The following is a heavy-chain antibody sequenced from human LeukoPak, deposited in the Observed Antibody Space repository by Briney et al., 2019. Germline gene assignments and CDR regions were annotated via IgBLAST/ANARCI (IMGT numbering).Heavy chain of an antibody. D-gene: IGHD1-26*01. V-gene: IGHV3-23*01. CDR3: AKVSWELLVY. J-gene: IGHJ4*02. Sequence: PEGSLRLSCAASGFTFSSYAMSWVRQTPGKGLEWVSAISGSGGSTYYADSVKGRFTISRDNSKNTLYLQMNSLRAEDTAVYYCAKVSWELLVYWGQGTLVTVSS. CDR1: GFTFSSYA. CDR2: ISGSGGST.